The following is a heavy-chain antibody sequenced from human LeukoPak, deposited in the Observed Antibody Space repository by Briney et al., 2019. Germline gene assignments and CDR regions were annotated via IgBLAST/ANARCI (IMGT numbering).Heavy chain of an antibody. Sequence: SETLSLTCSVSSGSISSSSFYWGWIRQPPGKGLEWIGSIYYTGSTYYNPSLKSRVTISVDTSKNQFSLKLSSVTAADTAVYYCARQLGYCSSTSCYADKVDYWGQGTLVTVSS. CDR1: SGSISSSSFY. J-gene: IGHJ4*02. CDR3: ARQLGYCSSTSCYADKVDY. CDR2: IYYTGST. D-gene: IGHD2-2*01. V-gene: IGHV4-39*01.